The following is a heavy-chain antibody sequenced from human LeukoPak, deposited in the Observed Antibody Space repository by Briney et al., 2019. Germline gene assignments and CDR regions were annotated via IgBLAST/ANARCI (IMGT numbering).Heavy chain of an antibody. Sequence: GASVKVSCKASGYTFISYDINWVRQATGQGLEWMGYMNPNSGNTGYAQKFQGRVTMTRNTSISTAYMELSSLRSEDTAVYFCATVPRTAVAIWGQGTMVTVSS. CDR3: ATVPRTAVAI. D-gene: IGHD6-19*01. V-gene: IGHV1-8*01. CDR2: MNPNSGNT. J-gene: IGHJ3*02. CDR1: GYTFISYD.